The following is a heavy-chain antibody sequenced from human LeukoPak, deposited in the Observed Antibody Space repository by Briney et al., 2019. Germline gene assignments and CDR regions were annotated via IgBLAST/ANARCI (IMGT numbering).Heavy chain of an antibody. Sequence: SETLSLTCTVSGGSISSSSYYWGWIRQPPGKGLEWNGSIYYSGSTYYNPSLKSRVTISVDTSKNQFSLKLSSVTAADTAVYYCARAFDFWSSYPLGYWGQGALVTVSS. CDR1: GGSISSSSYY. CDR3: ARAFDFWSSYPLGY. J-gene: IGHJ4*02. CDR2: IYYSGST. V-gene: IGHV4-39*07. D-gene: IGHD3-3*01.